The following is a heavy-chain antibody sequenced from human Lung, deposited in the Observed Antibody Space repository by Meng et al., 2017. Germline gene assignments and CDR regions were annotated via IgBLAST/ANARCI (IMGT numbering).Heavy chain of an antibody. CDR3: ARGRVVVAANPSDY. V-gene: IGHV3-21*01. CDR1: GFTFSSYS. CDR2: ISSSSA. Sequence: EVKLVESGGGLVKPGGARRLSCAASGFTFSSYSMNWVRQAPGKGLEWVSSISSSSAYADSVKGRFTISRDNAKSSLYLQMNSLRAEDTAVYYCARGRVVVAANPSDYWGQGTLVTVSS. J-gene: IGHJ4*02. D-gene: IGHD2-15*01.